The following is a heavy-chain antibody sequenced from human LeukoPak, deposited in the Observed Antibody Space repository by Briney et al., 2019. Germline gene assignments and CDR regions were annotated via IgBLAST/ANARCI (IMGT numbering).Heavy chain of an antibody. CDR3: ARERGSGSYHPFDP. J-gene: IGHJ5*02. D-gene: IGHD3-10*01. Sequence: GGSLRLSCVASGFTFSSYWMSWVRQAPGEGLEWVANIKQDGTEKNYVDSVKGRFTISRDNAKNSLYLQMNSLRAEDTAVYYCARERGSGSYHPFDPWGQGTLATVSS. V-gene: IGHV3-7*01. CDR2: IKQDGTEK. CDR1: GFTFSSYW.